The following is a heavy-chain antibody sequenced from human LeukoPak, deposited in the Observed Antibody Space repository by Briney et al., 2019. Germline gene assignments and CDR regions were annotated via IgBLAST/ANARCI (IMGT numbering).Heavy chain of an antibody. J-gene: IGHJ6*02. CDR1: GFTFDDYA. CDR3: AKDIASCGGDCYSGGGYGNYYYYGMDV. CDR2: ISWNSGSI. Sequence: PGGSLRLSCAASGFTFDDYAMHWVRQAPGKGLEWVSGISWNSGSIGYADSVKGRFTISRDNAKNSLYLQMNSLRAEDTALYYCAKDIASCGGDCYSGGGYGNYYYYGMDVWGQGTTVTVSS. D-gene: IGHD2-21*02. V-gene: IGHV3-9*01.